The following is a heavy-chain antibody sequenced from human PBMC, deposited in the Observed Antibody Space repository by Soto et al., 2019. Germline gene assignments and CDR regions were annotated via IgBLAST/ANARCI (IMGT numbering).Heavy chain of an antibody. V-gene: IGHV3-74*01. CDR1: GFTFSSYW. J-gene: IGHJ4*02. CDR3: ASSIAARPLDY. D-gene: IGHD6-6*01. CDR2: INSDGSST. Sequence: GGSLRLSCAASGFTFSSYWMHWVRQAPGKGLVWVSRINSDGSSTSYADPVKGRFTISRDNAKNTLYLQMNSLRAEDTAVYYCASSIAARPLDYWGQGTLVTVSS.